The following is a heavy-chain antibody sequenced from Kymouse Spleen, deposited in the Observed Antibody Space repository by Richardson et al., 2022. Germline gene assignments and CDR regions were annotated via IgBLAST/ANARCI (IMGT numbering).Heavy chain of an antibody. CDR3: ARDKYMRYNWNYDYYYYGMDV. Sequence: EVQLVESGGGLVQPGGSLRLSCAASGFTFSSYWMHWVRQAPGKGLVWVSRINSDGSSTSYADSVKGRFTISRDNAKNTLYLQMNSLRAEDTAVYYCARDKYMRYNWNYDYYYYGMDVWGQGTTVTVSS. CDR1: GFTFSSYW. V-gene: IGHV3-74*01. D-gene: IGHD1-7*01. J-gene: IGHJ6*02. CDR2: INSDGSST.